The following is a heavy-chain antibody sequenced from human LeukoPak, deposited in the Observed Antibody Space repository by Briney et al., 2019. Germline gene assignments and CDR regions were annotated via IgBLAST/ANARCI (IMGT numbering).Heavy chain of an antibody. CDR2: MNPNSGNT. CDR3: ARGRSHRYYYGSGSYLVGY. Sequence: ASVKVSCKASGYTFTSYDINWVRQATGQGLEWMGWMNPNSGNTGYAQKLQGRVTMTRNTSISTAYMELSSLRSEDTAVYYCARGRSHRYYYGSGSYLVGYWGQGTLVTVSS. CDR1: GYTFTSYD. J-gene: IGHJ4*02. V-gene: IGHV1-8*01. D-gene: IGHD3-10*01.